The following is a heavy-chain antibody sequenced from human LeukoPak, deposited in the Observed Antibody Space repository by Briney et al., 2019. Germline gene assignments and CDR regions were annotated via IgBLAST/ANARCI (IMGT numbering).Heavy chain of an antibody. Sequence: GGSLRLSCAASGFTFSSYEMNWVRQAPGKGLEWVSYVSSSGSTIYYADSVKGRFTISRDNAKNSLYLQMNSLRAEDTAVYYCARDSRHSGSYYFDYWGQGTLVTVSS. D-gene: IGHD1-26*01. CDR2: VSSSGSTI. V-gene: IGHV3-48*03. CDR1: GFTFSSYE. J-gene: IGHJ4*02. CDR3: ARDSRHSGSYYFDY.